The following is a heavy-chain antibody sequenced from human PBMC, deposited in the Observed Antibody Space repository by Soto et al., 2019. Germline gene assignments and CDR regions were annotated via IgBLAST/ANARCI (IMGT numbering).Heavy chain of an antibody. CDR3: ARDNYGSGPKSGGMDV. D-gene: IGHD3-10*01. CDR1: GGSISSSNW. CDR2: IYHSGST. V-gene: IGHV4-4*02. J-gene: IGHJ6*02. Sequence: PSETLSLTCAVSGGSISSSNWWSWVRQPPGKGLEWIGEIYHSGSTNYNPSLKSRVTISVDKSKNQFSLKLSSVTAADTAVYYCARDNYGSGPKSGGMDVWGQRTTVTVSS.